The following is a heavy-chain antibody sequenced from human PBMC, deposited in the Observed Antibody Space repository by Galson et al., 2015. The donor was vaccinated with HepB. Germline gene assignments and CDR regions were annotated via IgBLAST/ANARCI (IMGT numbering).Heavy chain of an antibody. D-gene: IGHD6-19*01. V-gene: IGHV1-46*01. Sequence: SVKVSCKASGYTFTSYYIHWVRQAPGQGLEWMGVINPSGGTTTYAQMFQGRLTMTRDTSTSTVYMELNSLRSEDTAVYYCARESVAAYYGMDVWGQGTTVTVSS. CDR3: ARESVAAYYGMDV. J-gene: IGHJ6*02. CDR2: INPSGGTT. CDR1: GYTFTSYY.